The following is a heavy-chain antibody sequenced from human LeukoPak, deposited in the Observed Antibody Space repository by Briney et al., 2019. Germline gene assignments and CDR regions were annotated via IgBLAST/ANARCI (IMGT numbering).Heavy chain of an antibody. CDR3: AREYCSSTSCYTDY. D-gene: IGHD2-2*02. CDR2: IYYSGST. CDR1: GGSINSGDYY. Sequence: SETLSLTCTVSGGSINSGDYYWSCIRQPPGKGLECIGYIYYSGSTYFNPSLKSRVTISVDTSKNQFSLKLSSVTAADTAVYYCAREYCSSTSCYTDYWGQGTLVTVSS. J-gene: IGHJ4*02. V-gene: IGHV4-30-4*08.